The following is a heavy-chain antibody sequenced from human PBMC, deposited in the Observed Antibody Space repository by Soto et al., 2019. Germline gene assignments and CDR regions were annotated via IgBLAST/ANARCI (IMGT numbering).Heavy chain of an antibody. D-gene: IGHD5-12*01. CDR2: IIPIFGTA. CDR3: ARSAPPSGYSGYDFDY. Sequence: GASVKVSCKASGGTFSSYAIGWVRQAPGQGLEWMGGIIPIFGTANYAQKFQGRVTITADESTSTAYMELSSLRSEDTAVYYCARSAPPSGYSGYDFDYWGQGTPVTVSS. CDR1: GGTFSSYA. J-gene: IGHJ4*02. V-gene: IGHV1-69*13.